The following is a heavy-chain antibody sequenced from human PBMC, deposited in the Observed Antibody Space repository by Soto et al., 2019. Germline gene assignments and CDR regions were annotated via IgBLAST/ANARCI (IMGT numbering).Heavy chain of an antibody. CDR1: GGSFSGYY. V-gene: IGHV4-34*01. D-gene: IGHD5-12*01. CDR3: ARTAATIGYYYYGMDV. J-gene: IGHJ6*02. Sequence: SETLSLTCAVYGGSFSGYYWSWIRQPPGKGLEWIGEINHSGSTNYNPSLKSRVTISVDTSKNQFSLKLSSVTAADTAVYYCARTAATIGYYYYGMDVWGQRTTVTVSS. CDR2: INHSGST.